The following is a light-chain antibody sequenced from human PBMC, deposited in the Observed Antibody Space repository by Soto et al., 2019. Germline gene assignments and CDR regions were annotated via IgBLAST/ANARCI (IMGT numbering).Light chain of an antibody. CDR1: QSVSIY. J-gene: IGKJ3*01. V-gene: IGKV3-11*01. CDR3: QHRNNWPPGLIT. CDR2: DAS. Sequence: EIVLTQSPATLSLSPGERATLSCRASQSVSIYLAWYQQKPGQSPRLLIYDASKRATGIPARFSGSGSGTDCTLTISSLEPEDFAVYDCQHRNNWPPGLITFGPGTKVDIK.